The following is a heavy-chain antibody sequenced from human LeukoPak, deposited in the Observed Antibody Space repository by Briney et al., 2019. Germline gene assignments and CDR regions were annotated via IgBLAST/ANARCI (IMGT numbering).Heavy chain of an antibody. V-gene: IGHV3-15*01. D-gene: IGHD3-10*01. CDR1: GFIFSDAW. CDR2: IKSKTDGGTT. CDR3: TTDLGTYYHGSQRLIPIDY. Sequence: GGSLRLSCAASGFIFSDAWMSWVRQAPGKGLEWVGRIKSKTDGGTTDYAAPVKGRFTISRDNSKNTLYLQMNSLKIEDTAVYYCTTDLGTYYHGSQRLIPIDYWGQGTLVTVSS. J-gene: IGHJ4*02.